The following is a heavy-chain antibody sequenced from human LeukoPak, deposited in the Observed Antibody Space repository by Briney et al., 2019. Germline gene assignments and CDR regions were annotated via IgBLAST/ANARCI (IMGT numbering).Heavy chain of an antibody. J-gene: IGHJ4*02. D-gene: IGHD5-24*01. V-gene: IGHV3-9*01. CDR1: GFTFDDYA. Sequence: PGGSLRLSCAASGFTFDDYAMHWVRQAPGKGLEWVSGISWNSGSIGYADSVKCRFTISRDNAKTSLYLQMNSLRAEDTALYYCAKDLGPGSMATSPGFDYWGQGTLVTVSS. CDR2: ISWNSGSI. CDR3: AKDLGPGSMATSPGFDY.